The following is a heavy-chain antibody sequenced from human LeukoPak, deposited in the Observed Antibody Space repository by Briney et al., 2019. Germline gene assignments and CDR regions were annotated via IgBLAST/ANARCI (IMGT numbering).Heavy chain of an antibody. V-gene: IGHV3-21*01. Sequence: KPGGSLRLSCAASGFTFSSYSMNWVRQAPGKGLEWVSSISSSSSYIYYADSVKGRFTISRDNAKNSLYLQMNSLRAEDTAVYYCARDSSLQKSIAAAAPSDYWGQGTLVTVSS. CDR3: ARDSSLQKSIAAAAPSDY. CDR2: ISSSSSYI. D-gene: IGHD6-13*01. CDR1: GFTFSSYS. J-gene: IGHJ4*02.